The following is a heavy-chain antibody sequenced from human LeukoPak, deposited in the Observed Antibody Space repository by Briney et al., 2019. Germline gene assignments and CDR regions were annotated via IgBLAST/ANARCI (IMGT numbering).Heavy chain of an antibody. J-gene: IGHJ4*02. V-gene: IGHV1-69*01. CDR2: IIPIFGTA. CDR1: GGTFSSYA. CDR3: AGDGYSYGHHGYYFDY. Sequence: SVKVSCKASGGTFSSYAISWVRQAPGQGLEWMGGIIPIFGTANYAQKFQGRVTITADESTSTAYMELSSLRSEDTAVYYCAGDGYSYGHHGYYFDYWGQGTLVSVSS. D-gene: IGHD5-18*01.